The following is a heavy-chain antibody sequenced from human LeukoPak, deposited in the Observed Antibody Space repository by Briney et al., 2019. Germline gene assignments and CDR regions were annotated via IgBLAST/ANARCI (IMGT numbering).Heavy chain of an antibody. CDR3: ARGPYKSGYSYGPALRFFDH. D-gene: IGHD5-18*01. J-gene: IGHJ4*02. V-gene: IGHV4-34*01. CDR2: INQSGST. Sequence: PSETLSLTCSVYGGSFSGYYWSWIRQPPGKGLEWIGEINQSGSTNYNPSLKSRVTISVDTSKNQFSLKLSSVTAADTAVYYCARGPYKSGYSYGPALRFFDHWGQGTLVTVSS. CDR1: GGSFSGYY.